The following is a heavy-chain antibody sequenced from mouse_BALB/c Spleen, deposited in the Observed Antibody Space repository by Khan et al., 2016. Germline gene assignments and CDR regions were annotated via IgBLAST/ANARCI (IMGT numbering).Heavy chain of an antibody. CDR3: ARFNYGGDWYFDV. V-gene: IGHV1S136*01. J-gene: IGHJ1*01. Sequence: IQLVQSGPELVKPGASVKMSCKASGYTFTSYVIHWVKQKPGQGLEWIGYINTYNDDTKYNEKFKGKATLTSDKSSSTAYMELSSLTSEDSAVYYFARFNYGGDWYFDVWGAGTTVTVSS. CDR1: GYTFTSYV. CDR2: INTYNDDT. D-gene: IGHD1-2*01.